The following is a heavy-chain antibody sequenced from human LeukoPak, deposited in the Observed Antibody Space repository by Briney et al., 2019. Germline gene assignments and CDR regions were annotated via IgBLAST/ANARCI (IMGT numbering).Heavy chain of an antibody. CDR3: ARHEKLGQFDY. Sequence: SQTLSLTCTVSSGSISSYYWSWIRQPPGEGLEWIGYVYYSGSANYNPSLKSRVTISVDTSKNQFSLKLSSVTAADTAVYYCARHEKLGQFDYWGQGTLVTVSS. J-gene: IGHJ4*02. D-gene: IGHD3-10*01. CDR1: SGSISSYY. V-gene: IGHV4-59*08. CDR2: VYYSGSA.